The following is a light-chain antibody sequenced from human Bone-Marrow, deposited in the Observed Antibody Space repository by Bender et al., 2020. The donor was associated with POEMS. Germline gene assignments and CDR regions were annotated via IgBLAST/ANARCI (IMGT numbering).Light chain of an antibody. V-gene: IGLV1-40*01. CDR3: QSFDITGPYV. Sequence: QSVLTQPPSVSGAPGQRVTISCTGSSSNVHWYQQLPGAAPKLLIFGNNNRPSGVPDRFSGSKSGSSASLVITGLQAEDEADYYCQSFDITGPYVFGPGTRVVVL. CDR1: SSN. CDR2: GNN. J-gene: IGLJ1*01.